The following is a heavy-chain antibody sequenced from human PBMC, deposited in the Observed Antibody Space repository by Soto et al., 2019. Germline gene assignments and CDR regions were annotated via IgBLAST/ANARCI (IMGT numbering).Heavy chain of an antibody. CDR3: ARTYYYDGGAYFYDY. D-gene: IGHD3-22*01. CDR1: GGSISSNGYY. V-gene: IGHV4-31*03. Sequence: SETLSLTCTVSGGSISSNGYYWSWIRHHPGKGLEWIGYIYYSGSTYYNPSLKSRVTISVDTSKNQFSLRLSSVTAADTAVYYCARTYYYDGGAYFYDYWGQGTLVTVSS. J-gene: IGHJ4*02. CDR2: IYYSGST.